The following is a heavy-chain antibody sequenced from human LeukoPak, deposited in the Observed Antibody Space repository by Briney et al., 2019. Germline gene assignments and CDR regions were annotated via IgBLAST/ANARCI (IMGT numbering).Heavy chain of an antibody. CDR2: ISSSGSTI. J-gene: IGHJ4*02. CDR3: AKVGRQEFDY. Sequence: GGSLRLSCAASGFTFSGYYMNWIRQAPGKGLEWVSYISSSGSTIYYADSVEGRFTISRDNAKNSLYLQMNSLRAEDTAVYYCAKVGRQEFDYWGQGTLVTVSS. V-gene: IGHV3-11*04. CDR1: GFTFSGYY.